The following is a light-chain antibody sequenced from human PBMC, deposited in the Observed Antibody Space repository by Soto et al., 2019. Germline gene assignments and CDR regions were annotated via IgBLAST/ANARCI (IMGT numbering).Light chain of an antibody. Sequence: QSALTQPASVSGSPGQSITISCTGTSSDIGNYDFVSWYQQVPGTAPKAMIYKVSSRPSGVSNRFSGSKSGNTASLTISGLQAEDEAYYYCSSYTTSTSVILFGGGTKVTVL. CDR2: KVS. V-gene: IGLV2-14*01. CDR3: SSYTTSTSVIL. J-gene: IGLJ2*01. CDR1: SSDIGNYDF.